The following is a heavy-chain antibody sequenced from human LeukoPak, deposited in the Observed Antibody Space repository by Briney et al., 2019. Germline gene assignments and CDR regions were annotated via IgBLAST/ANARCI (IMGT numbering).Heavy chain of an antibody. CDR2: INSDGSIT. J-gene: IGHJ6*02. D-gene: IGHD3-10*01. CDR3: ARQQYYYGSGSSHYYPGMDV. Sequence: GGSLRLSCAASGFTFSSYWMHWVRQAPGKGLVWVSRINSDGSITTYADSVKGRFTISRDSAKNTLYLQMNSLRAEDTAVYYCARQQYYYGSGSSHYYPGMDVWGQGTTVTVSS. CDR1: GFTFSSYW. V-gene: IGHV3-74*01.